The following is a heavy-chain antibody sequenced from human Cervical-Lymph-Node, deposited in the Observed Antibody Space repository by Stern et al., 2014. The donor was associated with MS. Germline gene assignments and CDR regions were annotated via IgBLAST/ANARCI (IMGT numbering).Heavy chain of an antibody. CDR1: GGSISSYY. Sequence: VQLVESGPGLVKPSETLSLTCTVSGGSISSYYWSWIRQPPGKGLEWIVYINYSGSTYYNPSLKNRVTISVDTSKNQFSLNLSSVTAADTAVYYCARLTTVTAFDYWGQGTLVTVSS. CDR2: INYSGST. V-gene: IGHV4-59*01. D-gene: IGHD4-17*01. CDR3: ARLTTVTAFDY. J-gene: IGHJ4*02.